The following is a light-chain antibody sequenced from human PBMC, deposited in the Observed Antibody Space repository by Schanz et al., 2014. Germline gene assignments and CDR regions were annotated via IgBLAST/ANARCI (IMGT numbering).Light chain of an antibody. CDR1: QSVSSN. Sequence: EIVMTQSPATLSVSPGERATLSCRASQSVSSNLAWYQQKPGQAPRLLIFGASSRATGVPDRFSASGSGTDFTLTISTLEQEDFAVYYRQQHISSPLTFGGGTKVELK. CDR3: QQHISSPLT. CDR2: GAS. V-gene: IGKV3-20*01. J-gene: IGKJ4*01.